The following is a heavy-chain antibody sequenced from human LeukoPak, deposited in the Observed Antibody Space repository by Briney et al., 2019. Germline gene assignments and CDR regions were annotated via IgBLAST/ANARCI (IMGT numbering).Heavy chain of an antibody. CDR1: GYTFTSYG. CDR2: ISAYNGNT. Sequence: ASVKVSCKASGYTFTSYGISWVRQAPGQGLEWMGWISAYNGNTNYAQKFQGRVTMTEYTSTDTAYMELSSLRSEDTAVYYCATGPLPETFDIWGQGTMVTVSS. D-gene: IGHD1-14*01. J-gene: IGHJ3*02. CDR3: ATGPLPETFDI. V-gene: IGHV1-18*01.